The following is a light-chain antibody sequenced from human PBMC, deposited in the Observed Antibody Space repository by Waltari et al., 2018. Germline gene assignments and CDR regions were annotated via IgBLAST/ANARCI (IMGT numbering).Light chain of an antibody. J-gene: IGLJ3*02. CDR3: ATWDDSLDGPV. CDR1: SSKPGRNA. Sequence: QSVLTQPPSASGTPGQRVTISCFGSSSKPGRNAVSWYQQLPGTAPRLLIHTNDQRPSGVPDRFSASKSGTSASLAISGLQSEDEADFHCATWDDSLDGPVFGGGTKLTVL. CDR2: TND. V-gene: IGLV1-44*01.